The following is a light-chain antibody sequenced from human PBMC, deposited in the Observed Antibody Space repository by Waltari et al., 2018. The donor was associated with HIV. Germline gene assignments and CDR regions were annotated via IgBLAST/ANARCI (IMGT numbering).Light chain of an antibody. CDR3: AAWDDSLNAWV. Sequence: QSVLTQPPSASGTPGQRVTIPCSGSSSNIGSKTVNWYQQLPGTAPKLLIYGNNPRPSGFPDRSSRSTAGTSASLAISARQSEDEADYYCAAWDDSLNAWVFGGGTKLTVL. J-gene: IGLJ3*02. CDR2: GNN. V-gene: IGLV1-44*01. CDR1: SSNIGSKT.